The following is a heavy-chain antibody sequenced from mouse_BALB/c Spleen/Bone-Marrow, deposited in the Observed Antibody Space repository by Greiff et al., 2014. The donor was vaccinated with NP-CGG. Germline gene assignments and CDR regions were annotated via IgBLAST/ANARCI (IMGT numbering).Heavy chain of an antibody. CDR2: ILPGIGIT. J-gene: IGHJ3*01. CDR3: ARPYYYGSSHAWFAY. Sequence: ESGTELMKPGASVMISCKATGYTFSSYWIEWVKQRPGHGLEWIGEILPGIGITNYNEKFKGKATFTADTSSNTAYVQLSSLTSEDSAVYYCARPYYYGSSHAWFAYWGQGTLVTVSA. D-gene: IGHD1-1*01. CDR1: GYTFSSYW. V-gene: IGHV1-9*01.